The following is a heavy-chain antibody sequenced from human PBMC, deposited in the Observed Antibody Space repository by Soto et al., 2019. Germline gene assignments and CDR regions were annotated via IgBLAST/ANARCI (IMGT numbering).Heavy chain of an antibody. Sequence: SETLSLTCTVSGGSISSYYWSWIRQPPGKGLEWIGYISYSGSTNYNPSLKSRVTISVDTSKNQFSLKLSSVTAADTAVYYCARDSHYGSGNNTPRAYYYYYGMDVWGQGTTVTVSS. CDR2: ISYSGST. V-gene: IGHV4-59*12. D-gene: IGHD3-10*01. CDR3: ARDSHYGSGNNTPRAYYYYYGMDV. J-gene: IGHJ6*02. CDR1: GGSISSYY.